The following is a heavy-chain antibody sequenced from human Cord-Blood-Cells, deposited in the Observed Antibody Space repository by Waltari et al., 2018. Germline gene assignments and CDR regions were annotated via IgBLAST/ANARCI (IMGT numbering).Heavy chain of an antibody. CDR2: INPDGGGT. V-gene: IGHV1-2*02. CDR1: GYTLTGYY. J-gene: IGHJ4*02. D-gene: IGHD1-26*01. CDR3: ARGVGREPLYYFDY. Sequence: QVQLVQSGAEVKKPGASVKVSCKASGYTLTGYYMHWVRQAPGQGLGWMGGINPDGGGTKYAQKFQGSVTMTRDTSISTAYMELSRLRSDDTAVYYCARGVGREPLYYFDYWGQGTLVTVSS.